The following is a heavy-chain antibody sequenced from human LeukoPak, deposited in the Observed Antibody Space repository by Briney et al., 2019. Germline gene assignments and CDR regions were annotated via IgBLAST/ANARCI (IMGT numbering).Heavy chain of an antibody. D-gene: IGHD3-9*01. V-gene: IGHV3-48*04. CDR3: ARDRFLYYDILTGYLHFDY. CDR2: ISSSSTI. CDR1: GFTFSSYS. J-gene: IGHJ4*02. Sequence: PGGSLRLSCAASGFTFSSYSMNWVRQAPGKGLEWVSYISSSSTIYYADSVKGRFTISRDNAKNSLYLQMNSLRAEDTAVYYCARDRFLYYDILTGYLHFDYWGQGTLVTVSS.